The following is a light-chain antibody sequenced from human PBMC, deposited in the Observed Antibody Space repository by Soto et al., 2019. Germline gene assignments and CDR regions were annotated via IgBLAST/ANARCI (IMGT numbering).Light chain of an antibody. J-gene: IGKJ5*01. Sequence: EIVLTQSPGTLSLSPGERATLSCRASQSVSSSYLAWYQQKPGQAPRLLIYGASSRATGIPDRFSGSGSGTDFTLTIRRLEPEDFAVYYCKQYGSSLITFGQGTRLEIK. CDR1: QSVSSSY. CDR2: GAS. V-gene: IGKV3-20*01. CDR3: KQYGSSLIT.